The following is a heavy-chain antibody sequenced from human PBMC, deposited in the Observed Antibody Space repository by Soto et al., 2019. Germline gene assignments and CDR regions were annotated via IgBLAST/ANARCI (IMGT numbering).Heavy chain of an antibody. V-gene: IGHV3-21*01. CDR3: ARDRLSMVRGPRLFDY. J-gene: IGHJ4*02. CDR1: GFTFNSYG. CDR2: ISSTSNYI. D-gene: IGHD3-10*01. Sequence: EVQLVESGGGLVKPGGSLRLSCAASGFTFNSYGMNWVRQAPGKGLEWVSLISSTSNYIYYADSMKGRFTISRDNAKNSLYLQMNSLRAEDTAVYYCARDRLSMVRGPRLFDYWGQGTLVTVSS.